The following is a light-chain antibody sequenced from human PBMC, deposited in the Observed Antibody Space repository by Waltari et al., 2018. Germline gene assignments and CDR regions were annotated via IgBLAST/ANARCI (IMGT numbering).Light chain of an antibody. V-gene: IGKV3-15*01. CDR2: GAS. Sequence: EIVMTQSPATLSVSPGERAIISCRARQSVTTNLARYQQKPGQPPRLLIYGASTRATDIPARFSGSGSGTEFTLTITSLQSEDFAVYYCHQYNDGPPFNFGQGTKLEIK. CDR3: HQYNDGPPFN. CDR1: QSVTTN. J-gene: IGKJ2*01.